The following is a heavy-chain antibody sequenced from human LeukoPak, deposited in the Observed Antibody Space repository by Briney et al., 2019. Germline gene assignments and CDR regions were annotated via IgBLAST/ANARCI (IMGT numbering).Heavy chain of an antibody. CDR2: ISTYDGNT. Sequence: ASVKVSCKTSGYIFTRYGINWVRQAPGQGLEWMGWISTYDGNTNYAQKLQGRVTMTTDTSTSTAYMELRSLRSDDTAVYYCARIYDSSGYYYGDYWGQGTLVTVSS. V-gene: IGHV1-18*01. CDR1: GYIFTRYG. J-gene: IGHJ4*02. CDR3: ARIYDSSGYYYGDY. D-gene: IGHD3-22*01.